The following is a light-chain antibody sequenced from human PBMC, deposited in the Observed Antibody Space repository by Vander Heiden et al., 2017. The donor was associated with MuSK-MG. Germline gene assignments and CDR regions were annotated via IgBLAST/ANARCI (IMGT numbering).Light chain of an antibody. CDR2: DVI. Sequence: QSALTQPPSASGSPGQSATISCTGTSSDVGDYDYVSWYQQHPDNAPSLLFYDVIKPPSGLPDRFSGSSSGTAASLTVSGLQSEDEAEYCCCSYAGNNNYVFGSGTKVTVL. CDR1: SSDVGDYDY. V-gene: IGLV2-8*01. CDR3: CSYAGNNNYV. J-gene: IGLJ1*01.